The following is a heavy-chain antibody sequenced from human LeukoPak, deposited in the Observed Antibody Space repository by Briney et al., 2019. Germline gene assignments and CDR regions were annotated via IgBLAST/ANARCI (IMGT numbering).Heavy chain of an antibody. CDR2: INHSGTT. V-gene: IGHV4-34*01. D-gene: IGHD1-26*01. Sequence: SETLSLTCAVYGGSFSDYHWSWIRQPPGKGLEWIGEINHSGTTKYNPSLKSRVTISVDTSKNQFSLKLGSVTAADTSVYYCAGRPPNSGSYFGPSGLDYWGQGTLVTVSS. J-gene: IGHJ4*02. CDR1: GGSFSDYH. CDR3: AGRPPNSGSYFGPSGLDY.